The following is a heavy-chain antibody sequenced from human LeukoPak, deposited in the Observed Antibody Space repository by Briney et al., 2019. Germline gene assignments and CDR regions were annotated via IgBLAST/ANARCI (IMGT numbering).Heavy chain of an antibody. Sequence: ASVKVSCKASGYTFTSYGMSWVRQAPGQGLEWMGWISAYNGNTNYAQKLQGRVTITTDTSTSTAYMELRSLRSDDTAVCYCARYDNLVAWGGFDYWGQGTLVTVSS. CDR2: ISAYNGNT. V-gene: IGHV1-18*01. CDR1: GYTFTSYG. J-gene: IGHJ4*02. D-gene: IGHD7-27*01. CDR3: ARYDNLVAWGGFDY.